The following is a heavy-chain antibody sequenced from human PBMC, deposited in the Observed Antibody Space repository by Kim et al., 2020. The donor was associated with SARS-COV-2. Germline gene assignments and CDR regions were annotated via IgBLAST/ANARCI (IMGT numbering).Heavy chain of an antibody. V-gene: IGHV1-69*13. D-gene: IGHD3-9*01. Sequence: SVKVSCKASGGTFSSYAISWVRQAPGQGLEWMGGIIPIFGTANYAQKFQGRVTITADESTSTAYMELSSLRSEDTAVYYCARGVRPLLTGYYRNYFDYWGQGTLVTVSS. J-gene: IGHJ4*02. CDR3: ARGVRPLLTGYYRNYFDY. CDR2: IIPIFGTA. CDR1: GGTFSSYA.